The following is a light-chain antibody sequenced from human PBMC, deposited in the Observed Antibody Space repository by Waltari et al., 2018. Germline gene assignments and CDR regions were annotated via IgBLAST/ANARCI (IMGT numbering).Light chain of an antibody. CDR2: DVG. J-gene: IGLJ2*01. CDR1: SRDVGGYNF. Sequence: QSALTQPASVSGSPGQSISISCTGTSRDVGGYNFVSWYQRLPGKAPKLIIYDVGNRPAGVSIRFSGSKSGNTASLIISGLQADDEADYYCCSYTRSGSLVFXGXTKLTVL. CDR3: CSYTRSGSLV. V-gene: IGLV2-14*03.